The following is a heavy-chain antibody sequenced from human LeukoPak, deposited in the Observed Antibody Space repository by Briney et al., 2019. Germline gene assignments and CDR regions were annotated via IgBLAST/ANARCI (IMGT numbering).Heavy chain of an antibody. CDR1: RFTFSRNS. V-gene: IGHV3-48*01. Sequence: GGSLRLSCAASRFTFSRNSMNWVRQAPGKGLEWVSYISSSSTIYYADSVKGRFTISRDNARNSLYLQMNSLRAEDTAVYYCARDSPPDYWGQGTLVTVSS. CDR3: ARDSPPDY. J-gene: IGHJ4*02. CDR2: ISSSSTI.